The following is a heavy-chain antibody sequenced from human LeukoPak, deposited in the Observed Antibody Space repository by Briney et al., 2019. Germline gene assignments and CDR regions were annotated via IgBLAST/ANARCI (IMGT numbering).Heavy chain of an antibody. Sequence: SEALSLTCTVSGGSFSTYYWSWIRQPPGKGLEWIGYIYYSGSTNYNPSLQSRVTISVDTSKNHFSLRLSSVTAADTAVYYCARENSYYDSSGYYYGSGYFDYWGQGTLVTVSS. CDR3: ARENSYYDSSGYYYGSGYFDY. J-gene: IGHJ4*02. CDR2: IYYSGST. D-gene: IGHD3-22*01. V-gene: IGHV4-59*01. CDR1: GGSFSTYY.